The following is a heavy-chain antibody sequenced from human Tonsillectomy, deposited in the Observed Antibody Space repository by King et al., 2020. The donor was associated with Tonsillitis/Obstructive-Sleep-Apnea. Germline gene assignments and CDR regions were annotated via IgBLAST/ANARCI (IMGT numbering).Heavy chain of an antibody. CDR2: IKQDGSQK. V-gene: IGHV3-7*04. CDR1: GFTFSSYW. D-gene: IGHD3-3*01. J-gene: IGHJ4*02. Sequence: EVQLVESGGGLVQPGGSLRLSCAASGFTFSSYWMSWVRQAPGKGLEWVANIKQDGSQKYYADSVKGRFTISRDNAKTSVFLQMNSLRAEDTAVYYFVRGYYDLWGSAGGDWFDYWGQGPLVTVSS. CDR3: VRGYYDLWGSAGGDWFDY.